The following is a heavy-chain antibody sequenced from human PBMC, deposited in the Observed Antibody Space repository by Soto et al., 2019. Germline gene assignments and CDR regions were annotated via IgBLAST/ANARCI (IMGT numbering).Heavy chain of an antibody. J-gene: IGHJ5*02. CDR3: ARVDTMVRGALEGWFDP. CDR1: GYTFTSYG. D-gene: IGHD3-10*01. V-gene: IGHV1-18*01. CDR2: ISAYNGNT. Sequence: QVQLVQSGAEVKKPGASVKVSCKASGYTFTSYGISWVRQAPGQGLEWMGWISAYNGNTNYAQKLQGRVNMTTDTSTSTAYMELRSLRSDDTAVYYCARVDTMVRGALEGWFDPWGQGTLVTVSS.